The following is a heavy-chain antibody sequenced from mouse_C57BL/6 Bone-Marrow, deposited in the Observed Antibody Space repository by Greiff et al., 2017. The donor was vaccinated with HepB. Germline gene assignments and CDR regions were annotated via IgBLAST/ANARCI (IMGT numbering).Heavy chain of an antibody. V-gene: IGHV3-6*01. CDR2: ISYDGSN. D-gene: IGHD4-1*01. J-gene: IGHJ4*01. CDR1: GYSITSGYY. Sequence: EVKLMESGPGLVKPSQSLSLTCSVTGYSITSGYYWNWIRQFPGNKLEWMGYISYDGSNNYNPSLKNRISITRDTSKNQFFLKLNSVTTEDTATYYCARTTGSYGVDYWGQGTSVTVSS. CDR3: ARTTGSYGVDY.